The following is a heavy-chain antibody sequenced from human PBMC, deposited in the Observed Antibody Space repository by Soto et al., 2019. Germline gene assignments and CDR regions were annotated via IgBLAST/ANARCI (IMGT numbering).Heavy chain of an antibody. CDR2: ISAYNGNT. D-gene: IGHD6-19*01. CDR3: ARSEYSSGWYGPHWFDP. Sequence: QVKLVQSGAEVKKPGASVKVSCKASGYTFTSYGISWVRQAPGQGLEWMGWISAYNGNTNYAQKLQGRVTMTTDTSTSTAYMELRSLRSDDTAVYYCARSEYSSGWYGPHWFDPWGQGTLVTVSS. V-gene: IGHV1-18*01. CDR1: GYTFTSYG. J-gene: IGHJ5*02.